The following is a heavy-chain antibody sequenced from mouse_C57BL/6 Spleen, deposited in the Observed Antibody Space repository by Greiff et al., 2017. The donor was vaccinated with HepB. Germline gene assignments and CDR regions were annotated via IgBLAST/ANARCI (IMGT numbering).Heavy chain of an antibody. Sequence: VQLQQSGPELVKPGASVKISCKASGYSFTGYYMNWVKQSPEKSLEWIGEINPSTGGTTYNQKFKAKATLTVDKSSSTAYMQLKSLTSEDSAVYYCARAEVYYGYDDGYYFDYWGQGTTLTVSS. CDR1: GYSFTGYY. V-gene: IGHV1-42*01. CDR3: ARAEVYYGYDDGYYFDY. CDR2: INPSTGGT. J-gene: IGHJ2*01. D-gene: IGHD2-2*01.